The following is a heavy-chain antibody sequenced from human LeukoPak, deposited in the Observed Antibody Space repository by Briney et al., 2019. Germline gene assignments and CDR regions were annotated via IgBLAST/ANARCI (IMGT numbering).Heavy chain of an antibody. CDR2: INHSGST. CDR1: GGSFSGYY. CDR3: ASVAVALYWYFDL. J-gene: IGHJ2*01. D-gene: IGHD2-15*01. Sequence: PSETLSLTCAVYGGSFSGYYWSWIRQPPGKGLEWIGEINHSGSTNYNPSLKSRVTISVDTSKNQFSLKLSSVTAADTAVYYCASVAVALYWYFDLWGRGTLVTVSS. V-gene: IGHV4-34*01.